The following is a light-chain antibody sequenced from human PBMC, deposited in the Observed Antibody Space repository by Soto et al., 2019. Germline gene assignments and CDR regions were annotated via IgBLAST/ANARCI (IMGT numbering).Light chain of an antibody. Sequence: QSALTQPPSASGSPGQSVTISCTGTSSDVGGYDYVSWYQQHPGKAPKLMIYEVTKRPSGVPDRFSGSKSGNTASLTVSGLQAEDEADYYCSSWDDSLNVVVFGGGTKLTVL. V-gene: IGLV2-8*01. J-gene: IGLJ2*01. CDR3: SSWDDSLNVVV. CDR1: SSDVGGYDY. CDR2: EVT.